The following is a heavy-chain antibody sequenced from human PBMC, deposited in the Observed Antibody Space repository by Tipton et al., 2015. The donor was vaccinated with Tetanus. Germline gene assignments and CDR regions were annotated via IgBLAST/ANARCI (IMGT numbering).Heavy chain of an antibody. V-gene: IGHV4-61*01. Sequence: LRLSCSVSGGSVNSGTYYWSWIRQPPGKGLEWLGDIYYGGATQYNPSLESRVTISMDTSKNQFSLELSSVTAADTAGYYCARHSSLKALNYWGQGTLVTASS. CDR1: GGSVNSGTYY. CDR3: ARHSSLKALNY. CDR2: IYYGGAT. D-gene: IGHD3-9*01. J-gene: IGHJ4*02.